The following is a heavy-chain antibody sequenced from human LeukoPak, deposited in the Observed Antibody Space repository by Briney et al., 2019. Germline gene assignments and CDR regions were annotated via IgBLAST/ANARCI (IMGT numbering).Heavy chain of an antibody. CDR1: GFTFSNYD. V-gene: IGHV3-30*18. CDR2: ISYDGSNK. Sequence: LTGGSLRLSCAASGFTFSNYDMHWVRQAPGKGLERVAVISYDGSNKYYADSVKGRFTISRDNSKNTVYLQMNSLRAEDTAVYYCAKDREGTTFDNWGQGTLVTVSS. D-gene: IGHD1-7*01. J-gene: IGHJ4*02. CDR3: AKDREGTTFDN.